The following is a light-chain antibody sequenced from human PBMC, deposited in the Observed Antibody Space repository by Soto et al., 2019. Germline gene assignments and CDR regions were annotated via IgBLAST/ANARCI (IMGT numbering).Light chain of an antibody. CDR1: QNIISW. CDR2: AAS. CDR3: QQAYGFPVT. V-gene: IGKV1-12*01. J-gene: IGKJ5*01. Sequence: DIQMTQSPSTVSASVGDRVTITCRASQNIISWLAWYQQQPGRAPKLLIYAASILQSGVPSRFSGSVSGRDFTLTINSLQPEDFATYYCQQAYGFPVTFGQGTRLEIK.